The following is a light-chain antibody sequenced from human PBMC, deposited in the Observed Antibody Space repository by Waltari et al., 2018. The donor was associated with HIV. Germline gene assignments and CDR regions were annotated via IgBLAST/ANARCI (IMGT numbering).Light chain of an antibody. J-gene: IGKJ1*01. Sequence: DIVLTQSPDSLAVSPGERATINCKSSPGDSYNPNHQSYLAWFQQKAVQPPKLLTFWASPRESGVPDRFSGSGSGTDFSLTISCLQAEDVAVYYCQQYYSTPRTFGQGTKVEIK. CDR1: PGDSYNPNHQSY. CDR3: QQYYSTPRT. V-gene: IGKV4-1*01. CDR2: WAS.